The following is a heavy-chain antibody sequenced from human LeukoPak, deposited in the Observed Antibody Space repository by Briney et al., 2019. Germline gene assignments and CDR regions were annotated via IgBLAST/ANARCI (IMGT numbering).Heavy chain of an antibody. CDR3: GMAMDV. Sequence: GGSLRLSCAASGFTFSSYWMHWVRQAPGKGLEWVANIEDGSEQYYVDSVKGRFTISRDNAKKSLYLQMNSLRAEDTAVYFCGMAMDVWGQGTTVTVSS. CDR2: IEDGSEQ. V-gene: IGHV3-7*03. CDR1: GFTFSSYW. J-gene: IGHJ6*02.